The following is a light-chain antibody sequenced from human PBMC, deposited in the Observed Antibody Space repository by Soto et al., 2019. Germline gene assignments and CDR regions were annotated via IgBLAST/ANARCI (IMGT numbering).Light chain of an antibody. V-gene: IGKV2-28*01. Sequence: DIVLTQSPLSLPVTPGESASISCRSSQSLLHSSGNNFLDWYLQKPGQSPQLLIYLGSQRASGVPDKFSGSGSGADFTLKISKVEADDVGIYYCIQARQTPSTFGQGTKLEL. CDR1: QSLLHSSGNNF. CDR3: IQARQTPST. CDR2: LGS. J-gene: IGKJ2*01.